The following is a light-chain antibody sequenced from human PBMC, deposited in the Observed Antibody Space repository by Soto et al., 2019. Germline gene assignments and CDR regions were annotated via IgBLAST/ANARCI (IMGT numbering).Light chain of an antibody. CDR3: QQYSSSPRVT. J-gene: IGKJ4*01. CDR2: GAS. CDR1: QSVSSSY. V-gene: IGKV3-20*01. Sequence: EIVLTQSPGTLSLSPGERATLSCRASQSVSSSYLAWYQQKPGQARRLLIYGASSRATGIPGRFSGSGSGTDFTLTISRLEPEDFAVYYCQQYSSSPRVTFGGGTKVEIK.